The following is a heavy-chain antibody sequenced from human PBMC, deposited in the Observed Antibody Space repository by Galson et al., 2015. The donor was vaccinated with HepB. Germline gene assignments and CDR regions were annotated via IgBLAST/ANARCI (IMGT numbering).Heavy chain of an antibody. CDR3: ATTYTSGPSLEAFES. Sequence: ETLSLTCTVFGGSLNNYFWSWIRQSPGKGLEWIGEIFHSGITNYNPSLKSRVTMSVDTSKNQISLRLTSVTAADTAVYYCATTYTSGPSLEAFESWGQGTLVTVSS. J-gene: IGHJ4*02. D-gene: IGHD3-22*01. V-gene: IGHV4-34*12. CDR1: GGSLNNYF. CDR2: IFHSGIT.